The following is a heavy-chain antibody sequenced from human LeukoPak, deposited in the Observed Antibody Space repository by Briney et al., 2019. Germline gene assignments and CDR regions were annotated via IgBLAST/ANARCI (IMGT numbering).Heavy chain of an antibody. Sequence: GGSLRLSCAASGFTFDDYAMHWVRQAPGKGLEWVSGISWNSGSIGYADSVKGRFTISRDNAKNSLYLQMNSLRVEDTAVFYCARDRTAAPLDSWGQGTLVTVSS. D-gene: IGHD6-13*01. J-gene: IGHJ4*02. CDR3: ARDRTAAPLDS. V-gene: IGHV3-9*01. CDR1: GFTFDDYA. CDR2: ISWNSGSI.